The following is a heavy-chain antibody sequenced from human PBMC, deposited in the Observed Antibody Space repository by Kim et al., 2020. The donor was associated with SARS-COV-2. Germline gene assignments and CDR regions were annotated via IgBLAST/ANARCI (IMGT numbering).Heavy chain of an antibody. Sequence: GGSLRLSCAASGFTFSSYSMNWVRQAPGKGLEWVSYISSSSTIYYADSVKGRFTISRDNAKNSLYLQMNSLRDEDTAVYYCARDSQSRLRYFDWLLDYWGQGTLVTVSS. D-gene: IGHD3-9*01. J-gene: IGHJ4*02. CDR1: GFTFSSYS. V-gene: IGHV3-48*02. CDR3: ARDSQSRLRYFDWLLDY. CDR2: ISSSSTI.